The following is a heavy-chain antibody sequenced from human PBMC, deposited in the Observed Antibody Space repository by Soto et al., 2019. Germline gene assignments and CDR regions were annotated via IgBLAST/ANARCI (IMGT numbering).Heavy chain of an antibody. CDR3: AKNDEMVRAVIRTFDY. CDR2: ISYDGSNK. Sequence: GGSLRLSCAASGFTFSSYGMHWVRQAPGKGLEWVAVISYDGSNKYYADSVKGRFTISRDNSKNTLYLQMNSLRAEDTAVYYCAKNDEMVRAVIRTFDYWGQGTLVTVSS. D-gene: IGHD3-10*01. V-gene: IGHV3-30*18. CDR1: GFTFSSYG. J-gene: IGHJ4*02.